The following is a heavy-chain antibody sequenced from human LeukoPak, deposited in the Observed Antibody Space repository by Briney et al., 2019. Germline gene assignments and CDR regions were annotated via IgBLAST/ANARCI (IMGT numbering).Heavy chain of an antibody. CDR3: ARQIHYDILTGYYII. Sequence: GESLKISCKGSGYSFTSYWIGWVRQMPRKGLEWMGIIYPGDSDTRYSPSFQGQVTISADKSISTAYLQWSSLKASDTAMYYCARQIHYDILTGYYIIWGQGTLVTVSS. CDR1: GYSFTSYW. V-gene: IGHV5-51*01. CDR2: IYPGDSDT. J-gene: IGHJ4*02. D-gene: IGHD3-9*01.